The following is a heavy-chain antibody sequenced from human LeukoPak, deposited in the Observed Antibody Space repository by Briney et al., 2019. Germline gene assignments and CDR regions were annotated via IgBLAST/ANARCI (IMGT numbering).Heavy chain of an antibody. Sequence: GGSLRLSCAASGFTFGSYSMNWVRQAPGKGLEWVSYISSSSSTIYYADSVKGRFTISRDNAKNSLYLQMNSLRAEDTAVYYCARSRDGLGELSFPYYFDYWGQGTLVTVSS. CDR1: GFTFGSYS. V-gene: IGHV3-48*01. CDR3: ARSRDGLGELSFPYYFDY. CDR2: ISSSSSTI. D-gene: IGHD3-16*02. J-gene: IGHJ4*02.